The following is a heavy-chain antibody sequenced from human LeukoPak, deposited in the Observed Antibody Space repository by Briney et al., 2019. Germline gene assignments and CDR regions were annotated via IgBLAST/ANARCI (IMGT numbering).Heavy chain of an antibody. CDR2: IRYDGSNK. CDR3: VVVVVPAAEFGY. CDR1: GFTFSSYG. J-gene: IGHJ4*02. Sequence: RTGGSLRLSCAASGFTFSSYGMHWVRQAPGKGLEWVAFIRYDGSNKYYADSVKGRFTISRDNSKNTLYLQMNSLRAEDTAVYYCVVVVVPAAEFGYWGQGTLVTVPS. V-gene: IGHV3-30*02. D-gene: IGHD2-2*01.